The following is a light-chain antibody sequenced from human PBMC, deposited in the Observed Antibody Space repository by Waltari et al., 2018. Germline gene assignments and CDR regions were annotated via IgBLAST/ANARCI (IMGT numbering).Light chain of an antibody. CDR2: DAT. Sequence: QSALTQPRAVSGSPGQPVAISCTGTSSEAGKVNFVSWYQQHPGKAPKLLLFDATMPQPGVPYRFSASKSDSTASLTISGLQTDDEADYYCCSYAGSYTLMFGGGTRLTVL. V-gene: IGLV2-11*01. CDR1: SSEAGKVNF. CDR3: CSYAGSYTLM. J-gene: IGLJ3*02.